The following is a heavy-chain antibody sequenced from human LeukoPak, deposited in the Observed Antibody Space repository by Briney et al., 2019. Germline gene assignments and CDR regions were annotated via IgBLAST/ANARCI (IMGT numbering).Heavy chain of an antibody. D-gene: IGHD4-17*01. CDR1: GHTFTGYY. Sequence: ASVKVSCKASGHTFTGYYMHWVRQAPGQGLELMRWINPNSDGTNYAQKFQGWVTMTRDTSISTAYMELSRLRSDDTAVYYCARGGGDYDAFDIWGQGTMVTVSS. CDR2: INPNSDGT. J-gene: IGHJ3*02. V-gene: IGHV1-2*04. CDR3: ARGGGDYDAFDI.